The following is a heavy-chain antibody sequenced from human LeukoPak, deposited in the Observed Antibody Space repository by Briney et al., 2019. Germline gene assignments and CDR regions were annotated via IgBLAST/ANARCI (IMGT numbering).Heavy chain of an antibody. V-gene: IGHV4-39*01. CDR3: ARPSYYDILTGYTKDY. CDR1: GGSISSSSYY. D-gene: IGHD3-9*01. J-gene: IGHJ4*02. Sequence: SETLSLTCTASGGSISSSSYYWGWIRQPPGKGLEWIGSIYYSGSTYYNPSLKSRVTISVDTSKNQFSLKLSSVTAADTAVYYCARPSYYDILTGYTKDYWGQGTLVTVPS. CDR2: IYYSGST.